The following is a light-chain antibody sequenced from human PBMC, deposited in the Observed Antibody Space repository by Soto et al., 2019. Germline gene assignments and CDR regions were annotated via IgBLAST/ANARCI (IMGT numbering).Light chain of an antibody. V-gene: IGKV3-15*01. CDR2: GAS. Sequence: ETVMTQSPSTLPLSPRGRATLSRRASQSISGTLAWYQQKPGQAPRLLIYGASTRATSFPARFSGSGSGTDFTLTISSLQSEDFAVYYCQQYNNWPWTFGQGTKV. CDR1: QSISGT. CDR3: QQYNNWPWT. J-gene: IGKJ1*01.